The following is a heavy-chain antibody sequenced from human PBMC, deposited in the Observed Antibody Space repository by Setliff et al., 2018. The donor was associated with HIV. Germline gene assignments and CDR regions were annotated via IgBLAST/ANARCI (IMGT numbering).Heavy chain of an antibody. J-gene: IGHJ6*02. Sequence: GSLRLSCAASGFTFSSYSMNWVRQAPGKGLEWVSYISSSSSTIYYADSVKGRFTISRDDAKNSLYLQMNSLRAEDTAVYYCARELAATWLYYYDGMDVWGQGTTVTVSS. V-gene: IGHV3-48*04. CDR3: ARELAATWLYYYDGMDV. D-gene: IGHD2-15*01. CDR2: ISSSSSTI. CDR1: GFTFSSYS.